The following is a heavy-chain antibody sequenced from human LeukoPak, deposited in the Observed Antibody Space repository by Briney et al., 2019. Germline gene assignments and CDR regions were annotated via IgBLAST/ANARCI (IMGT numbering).Heavy chain of an antibody. CDR2: ISGSGGST. CDR3: AKDRGSGGSCYDY. V-gene: IGHV3-23*01. D-gene: IGHD2-15*01. J-gene: IGHJ4*02. CDR1: GFTFSSYA. Sequence: PGGSLRLSCAASGFTFSSYAMSWVRQAPGKGLEWVSAISGSGGSTYYADSVKGRFTISRDNSKNTLYLQMNSLRAEDTAVYYWAKDRGSGGSCYDYWGQGTLVTVSS.